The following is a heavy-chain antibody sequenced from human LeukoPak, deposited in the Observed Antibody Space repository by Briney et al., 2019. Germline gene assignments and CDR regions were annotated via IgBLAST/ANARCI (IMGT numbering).Heavy chain of an antibody. D-gene: IGHD5-12*01. Sequence: ASVKVSCKTSGYTFTNYGISWVRQAPGLGLEWMGWISTYNGNTNYAQKLQGRVTMTTDTSTSTAYMELRSLRSDDTAVYYGARGRDIVATIFDDWGQGTLVTVSS. J-gene: IGHJ4*02. CDR3: ARGRDIVATIFDD. V-gene: IGHV1-18*01. CDR2: ISTYNGNT. CDR1: GYTFTNYG.